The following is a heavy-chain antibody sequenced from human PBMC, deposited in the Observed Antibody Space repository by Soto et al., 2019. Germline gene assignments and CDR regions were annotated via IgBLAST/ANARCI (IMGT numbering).Heavy chain of an antibody. CDR3: ARDPDYGGNFGLGLVDY. D-gene: IGHD2-21*02. CDR2: IIPIFGTP. CDR1: GATFSNYS. Sequence: QVQLVQSGAEVKKPGSSVKVSCKASWGKASGATFSNYSINWVRQAPGQGLEWMGGIIPIFGTPNYAQKFQGRVTITADKFTSTAYMELSSLRSEDTAVYYCARDPDYGGNFGLGLVDYWGKGTLVTVSS. J-gene: IGHJ4*02. V-gene: IGHV1-69*06.